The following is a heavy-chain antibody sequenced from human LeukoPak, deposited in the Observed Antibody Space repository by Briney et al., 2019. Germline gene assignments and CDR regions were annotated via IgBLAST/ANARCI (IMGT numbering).Heavy chain of an antibody. Sequence: GGSLRLSCAASGFTFSSYEMNWVRQAPGKGLEWVSYISSSGSTIYYADSVKGRFTISRDSAKNSLYLQMNSLRAEDTAVYYCATRETIAAANDAFDIWGQGTMVTVSS. V-gene: IGHV3-48*03. CDR3: ATRETIAAANDAFDI. D-gene: IGHD6-13*01. CDR1: GFTFSSYE. J-gene: IGHJ3*02. CDR2: ISSSGSTI.